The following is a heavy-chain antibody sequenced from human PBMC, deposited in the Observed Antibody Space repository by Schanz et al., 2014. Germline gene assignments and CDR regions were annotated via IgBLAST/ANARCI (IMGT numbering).Heavy chain of an antibody. J-gene: IGHJ4*02. D-gene: IGHD3-10*01. CDR1: GITFSSHS. V-gene: IGHV3-23*01. Sequence: DVHLLESGGGLVQPGGSLRLSCAASGITFSSHSFNWVRQAPGKGLEWVSAISGSGGSTYYADSVKGRFTISRDNSKNTLYLQMNSLRAEDTAVYYCARIGGSVFDYWAQGTLVTVSS. CDR2: ISGSGGST. CDR3: ARIGGSVFDY.